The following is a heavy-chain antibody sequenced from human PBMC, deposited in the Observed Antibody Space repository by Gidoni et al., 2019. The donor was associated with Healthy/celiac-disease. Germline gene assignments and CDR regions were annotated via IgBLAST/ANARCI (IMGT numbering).Heavy chain of an antibody. V-gene: IGHV4-34*01. J-gene: IGHJ6*02. D-gene: IGHD2-2*02. CDR2: INHSGST. Sequence: QVQLQQWGAGLLKPSETLSLTCAVYGGSFSGYYWRWIRKPPGKGLEWIGEINHSGSTNYNPSLKSRVTISVDTSKNQFALKLSSVTAADTAVYYCARAGGYCSSTSCYRIRGYYYYGMDVWGQGTTVTVSS. CDR3: ARAGGYCSSTSCYRIRGYYYYGMDV. CDR1: GGSFSGYY.